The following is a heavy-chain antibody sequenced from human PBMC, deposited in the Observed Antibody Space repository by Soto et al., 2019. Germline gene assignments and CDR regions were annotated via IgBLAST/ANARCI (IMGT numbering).Heavy chain of an antibody. CDR3: ARAPVGLDTISYFDY. V-gene: IGHV4-30-4*01. CDR1: GDSVSSVGFH. J-gene: IGHJ4*02. Sequence: SETLSLTCTVSGDSVSSVGFHWAWLRRPPGKGLEWIGYTYNGGSTYYRPSLESRMHMSLGATRNHYSLRLTSVTAADTAVYFCARAPVGLDTISYFDYWGQGKLVTVSS. D-gene: IGHD3-3*01. CDR2: TYNGGST.